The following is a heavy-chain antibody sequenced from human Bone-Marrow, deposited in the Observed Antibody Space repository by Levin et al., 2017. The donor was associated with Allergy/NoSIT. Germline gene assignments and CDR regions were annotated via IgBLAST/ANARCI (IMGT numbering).Heavy chain of an antibody. J-gene: IGHJ4*02. CDR1: GFTFSNYW. CDR3: ARYTRVFDY. Sequence: GGSLRLSCAASGFTFSNYWMSWVRQAPGKGLEWVANINQDGSETYYVDSVKGRFTISRDNAKNSLYLQMNSLRAEDTAVYYCARYTRVFDYWGQGTLVTVSS. D-gene: IGHD6-13*01. V-gene: IGHV3-7*01. CDR2: INQDGSET.